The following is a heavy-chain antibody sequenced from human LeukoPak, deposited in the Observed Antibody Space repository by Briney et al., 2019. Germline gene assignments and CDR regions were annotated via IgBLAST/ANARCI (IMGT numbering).Heavy chain of an antibody. J-gene: IGHJ4*02. CDR3: ARVCSSTSCYGGNDY. CDR1: GFTFSLYT. Sequence: GGSLRLSCAASGFTFSLYTMHWVRQAPGKGLEYVSAISSNGGSTYYANSVKGRFTISRGNSKNTLYLQMGSLRAEDMAVYYCARVCSSTSCYGGNDYWGQGTLVTVSS. D-gene: IGHD2-2*01. V-gene: IGHV3-64*01. CDR2: ISSNGGST.